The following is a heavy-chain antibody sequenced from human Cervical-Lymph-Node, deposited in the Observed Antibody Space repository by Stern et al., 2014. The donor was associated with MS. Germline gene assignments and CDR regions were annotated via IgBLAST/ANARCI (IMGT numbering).Heavy chain of an antibody. V-gene: IGHV4-31*03. J-gene: IGHJ4*02. D-gene: IGHD3-16*01. Sequence: MQLVESGPGPAKPSQTLSLTSTVSGDSISSTGYYWSWIRQHPGKGLEWIAYIHYRGSTYYNPSVKSRGTIAVDTSKNQFSLKLTAVTAADTALYYCARSDRLWGSFDYWGQGSLVTVSS. CDR3: ARSDRLWGSFDY. CDR2: IHYRGST. CDR1: GDSISSTGYY.